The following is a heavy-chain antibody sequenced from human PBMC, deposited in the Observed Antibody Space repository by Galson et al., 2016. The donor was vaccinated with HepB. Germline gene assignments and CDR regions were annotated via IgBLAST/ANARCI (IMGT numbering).Heavy chain of an antibody. Sequence: SLRLSCAVSGFTVSNNYMSWVRQAPGKGLEGVSVIYSGGNAYYADSVRGRFTISRDNARNLLYLQMDSLRAEDTAVYYCARDEGMWARRSGMDVWGQGTTVTVSS. V-gene: IGHV3-66*01. J-gene: IGHJ6*02. D-gene: IGHD1-26*01. CDR2: IYSGGNA. CDR3: ARDEGMWARRSGMDV. CDR1: GFTVSNNY.